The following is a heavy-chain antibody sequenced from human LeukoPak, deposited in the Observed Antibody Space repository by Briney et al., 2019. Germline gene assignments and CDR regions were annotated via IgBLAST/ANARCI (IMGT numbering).Heavy chain of an antibody. CDR3: ARITVTSYGMDV. Sequence: ASVKVSCKASGGTFSSYAISWVRQAPGQGLEWTGRIIPILGIANYAQKFQGRVTITADKSTSTAYMELSSLRSEDTAVYYCARITVTSYGMDVWGQGTTVTVSS. D-gene: IGHD4-17*01. CDR2: IIPILGIA. V-gene: IGHV1-69*04. J-gene: IGHJ6*02. CDR1: GGTFSSYA.